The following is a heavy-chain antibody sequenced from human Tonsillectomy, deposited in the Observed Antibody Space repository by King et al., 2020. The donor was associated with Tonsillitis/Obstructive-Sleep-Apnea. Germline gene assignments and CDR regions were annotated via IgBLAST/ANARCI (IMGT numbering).Heavy chain of an antibody. CDR2: IIPIFDTA. CDR3: ARVLGQEGYYYHYMDV. V-gene: IGHV1-69*01. J-gene: IGHJ6*03. CDR1: GGTFNSHG. D-gene: IGHD3-16*01. Sequence: QLVQSGAEVKKTGSSVKVSCKASGGTFNSHGISWVRQAPGQGLEWVGGIIPIFDTAKYAQKFQGRVTITADESTSTAYMELSSLTSEDTAVYYCARVLGQEGYYYHYMDVWGKGTTVTVSS.